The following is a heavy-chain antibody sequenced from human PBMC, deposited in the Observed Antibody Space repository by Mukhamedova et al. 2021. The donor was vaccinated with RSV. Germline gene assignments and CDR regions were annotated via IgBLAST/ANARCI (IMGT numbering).Heavy chain of an antibody. J-gene: IGHJ5*02. CDR3: ARDWGQIQLWLGRGWEYNWFDP. Sequence: SGGTNYAQKFQGRVTMTRDTSISTAYMELSRLRSDDTAVYYCARDWGQIQLWLGRGWEYNWFDPWGQGTLVTVSS. D-gene: IGHD5-18*01. CDR2: SGGT. V-gene: IGHV1-2*02.